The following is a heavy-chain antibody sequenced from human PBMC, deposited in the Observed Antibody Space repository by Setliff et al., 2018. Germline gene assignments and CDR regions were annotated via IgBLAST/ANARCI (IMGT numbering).Heavy chain of an antibody. CDR3: ARRWNFGPYGSGIHDGFDM. Sequence: TLSLTCAVFDGSFSDYYWSWIRQPPGKGLEWIGEINHYGSTKYKSSLRSRVTISVDTSKNQFSLNLNSVTAADTAVYYCARRWNFGPYGSGIHDGFDMWGQGTMVTVSS. CDR1: DGSFSDYY. J-gene: IGHJ3*02. V-gene: IGHV4-34*01. CDR2: INHYGST. D-gene: IGHD3-10*01.